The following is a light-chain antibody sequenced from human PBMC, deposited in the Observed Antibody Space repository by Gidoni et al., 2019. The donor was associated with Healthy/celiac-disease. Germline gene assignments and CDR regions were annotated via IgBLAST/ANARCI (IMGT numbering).Light chain of an antibody. V-gene: IGKV1-33*01. Sequence: DIQMTPSPSSLSASVGDRVTITCQASQDISNYLNWYQQKPGKAPKLLIYDASKLETGVPSRFSGSGSGTDFTFTISSLQPEDIATYYCQQYDNLPTFGQGTRLEIK. J-gene: IGKJ5*01. CDR3: QQYDNLPT. CDR1: QDISNY. CDR2: DAS.